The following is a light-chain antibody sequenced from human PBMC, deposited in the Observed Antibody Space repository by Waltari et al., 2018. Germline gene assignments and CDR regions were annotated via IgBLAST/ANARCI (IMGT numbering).Light chain of an antibody. CDR2: KNY. CDR3: GTWDNTLSAHV. V-gene: IGLV1-51*01. Sequence: QSVLTQPPSVSATPGQKVTISCSGSSSNIGSEYVFWYQQVPGTAPKLLIYKNYQRPSGIPDRFSGSKSGTSSTLDITGLQTGDEAHYYCGTWDNTLSAHVFGPGIEVTVL. J-gene: IGLJ1*01. CDR1: SSNIGSEY.